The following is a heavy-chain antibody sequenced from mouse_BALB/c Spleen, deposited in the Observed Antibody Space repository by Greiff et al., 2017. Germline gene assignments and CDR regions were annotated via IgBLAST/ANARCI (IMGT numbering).Heavy chain of an antibody. V-gene: IGHV1S22*01. CDR3: TRSGYYGSSPFDY. D-gene: IGHD1-1*01. CDR1: GYTFTSYW. J-gene: IGHJ2*01. CDR2: IYPGSGST. Sequence: LQQPGSELVRPGASVKLSCKASGYTFTSYWMHWVKQRHGQGLEWIGNIYPGSGSTNYDEKFKSKGTLTVDTSSSTAYMHLSSLTSEDSAVYYCTRSGYYGSSPFDYWGQGTTLTVSS.